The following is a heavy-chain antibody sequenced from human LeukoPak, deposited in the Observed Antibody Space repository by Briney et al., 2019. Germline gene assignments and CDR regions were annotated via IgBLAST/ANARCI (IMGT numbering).Heavy chain of an antibody. CDR1: GFTFSSYG. D-gene: IGHD3-16*01. CDR2: IWYDGSNK. Sequence: GGSLRLSCVGSGFTFSSYGMHWVRQAPGKGLEWVAVIWYDGSNKYYADSVKGRFTISRDNSKNTLYLQMNSLRAEDTAVYYCAKEGDYDYVWGSFLDYWGQGTLVTVSS. V-gene: IGHV3-33*06. J-gene: IGHJ4*02. CDR3: AKEGDYDYVWGSFLDY.